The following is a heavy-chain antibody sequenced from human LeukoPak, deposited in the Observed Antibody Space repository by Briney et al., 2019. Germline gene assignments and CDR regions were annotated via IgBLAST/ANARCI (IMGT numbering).Heavy chain of an antibody. J-gene: IGHJ4*02. Sequence: GESLKISCQASGYRFTNYWIAWVRQMPGKGLECMGIIYPGDSHTRYSPSFQGQVTISADKSITTAYLQWSSLKASDTAMYYCARRTKYSYGVFFDYWGQGTLVTVSS. CDR3: ARRTKYSYGVFFDY. V-gene: IGHV5-51*01. D-gene: IGHD5-18*01. CDR1: GYRFTNYW. CDR2: IYPGDSHT.